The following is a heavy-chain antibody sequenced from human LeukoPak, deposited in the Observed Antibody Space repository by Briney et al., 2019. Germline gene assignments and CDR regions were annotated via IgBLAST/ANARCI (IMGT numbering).Heavy chain of an antibody. CDR3: AKRGDSLTGYYKFDF. CDR1: GLTFSSYA. V-gene: IGHV3-23*01. J-gene: IGHJ4*02. D-gene: IGHD3-9*01. CDR2: ISDSGDKT. Sequence: GGSLRLSCAASGLTFSSYAMTWVRQAPGEGLEWVSGISDSGDKTYYADSVKGRFTISRDNSKNTLYLQMSSLRAEDTAVYYCAKRGDSLTGYYKFDFWGQGTLLTVSS.